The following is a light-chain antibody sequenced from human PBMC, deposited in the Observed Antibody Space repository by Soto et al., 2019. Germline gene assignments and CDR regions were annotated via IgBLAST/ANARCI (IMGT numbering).Light chain of an antibody. J-gene: IGKJ4*01. V-gene: IGKV3-15*01. CDR1: QSVSYN. CDR2: GAF. Sequence: EIVMTQSPPTLSLSPGERATLSCRASQSVSYNLAWYQQKPGQAPRLLIYGAFTRATDIPARFSGSGSGTEFTLTISSLQSEDFAVYYCQQYNNWPPLTFGGGNKVEIK. CDR3: QQYNNWPPLT.